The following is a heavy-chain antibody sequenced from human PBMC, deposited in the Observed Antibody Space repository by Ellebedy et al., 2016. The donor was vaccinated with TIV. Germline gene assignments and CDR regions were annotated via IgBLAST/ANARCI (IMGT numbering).Heavy chain of an antibody. Sequence: GASLKISCAASGFTLSTYWMNWVRQAPGKGLEWVASMRKDGREEYFVDSVKGRFTISRDNTKNSLYLQMNSLRAEDTAVYFCARENGYYFDYWGQGTLVIVSS. D-gene: IGHD6-25*01. V-gene: IGHV3-7*01. CDR1: GFTLSTYW. CDR3: ARENGYYFDY. J-gene: IGHJ4*02. CDR2: MRKDGREE.